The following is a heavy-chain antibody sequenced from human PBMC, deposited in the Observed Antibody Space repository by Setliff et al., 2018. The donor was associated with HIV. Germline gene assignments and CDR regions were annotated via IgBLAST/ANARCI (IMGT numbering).Heavy chain of an antibody. CDR3: ARDSVAATFNYYGMDV. CDR2: ISSSSSYT. J-gene: IGHJ6*02. V-gene: IGHV3-11*06. Sequence: GGSLRLSCAASGFTFSDYYMSWIRQAPGKGLEWVSYISSSSSYTNYADSVKGRFTISRDNAKNSLYLQMNSLRAEDTAVYYCARDSVAATFNYYGMDVWGQGTTVTVSS. CDR1: GFTFSDYY. D-gene: IGHD2-15*01.